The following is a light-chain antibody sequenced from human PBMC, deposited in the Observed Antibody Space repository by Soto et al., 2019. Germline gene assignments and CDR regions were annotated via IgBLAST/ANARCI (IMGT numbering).Light chain of an antibody. V-gene: IGKV2-28*01. CDR2: LGS. CDR1: QSLLHSNGYNY. J-gene: IGKJ4*01. Sequence: DIVMTHSPLSLPVTPGEPASISCRSSQSLLHSNGYNYLDWYLQKPGQSPQLLIYLGSNRASGVHDRFSGSGAGTDFTLKISRVEAEDVGVYYCMQALQTPTFGGGTKVEIK. CDR3: MQALQTPT.